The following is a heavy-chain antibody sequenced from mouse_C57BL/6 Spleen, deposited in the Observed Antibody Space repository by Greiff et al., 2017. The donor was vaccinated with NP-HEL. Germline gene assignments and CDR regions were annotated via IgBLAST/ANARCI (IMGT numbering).Heavy chain of an antibody. D-gene: IGHD4-1*01. J-gene: IGHJ2*01. CDR1: GYTFTSYT. CDR3: ARSPNWDEGY. V-gene: IGHV1-4*01. Sequence: LQESGAELARPGASVKMSCKASGYTFTSYTMHWVKQRPGQGLEWIGYINPSSGYTKYNQKFKDKATLTADKSSSTAYMQLSSLTSEDSAVYYCARSPNWDEGYWGQGTTLTVSS. CDR2: INPSSGYT.